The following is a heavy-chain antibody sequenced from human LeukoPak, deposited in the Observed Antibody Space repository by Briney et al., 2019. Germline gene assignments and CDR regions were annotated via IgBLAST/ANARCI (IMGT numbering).Heavy chain of an antibody. CDR3: ARSSPPMTTVTTCDY. CDR1: GYTFTGYY. V-gene: IGHV1-46*01. D-gene: IGHD4-17*01. Sequence: ASVKVSCKASGYTFTGYYMHWVRQAPGQGLEWMGIINPSGGSTSYAQKFQGRVTMTRDTSTSTVYMELSSLRSEDTAVYYCARSSPPMTTVTTCDYWGQGTLVTVSS. CDR2: INPSGGST. J-gene: IGHJ4*02.